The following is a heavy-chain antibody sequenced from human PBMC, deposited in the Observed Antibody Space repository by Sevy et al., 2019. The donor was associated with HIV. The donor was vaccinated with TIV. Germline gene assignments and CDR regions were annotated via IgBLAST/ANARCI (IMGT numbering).Heavy chain of an antibody. V-gene: IGHV5-51*01. Sequence: GESLKISCKGSGYTFTDYWIVWVRQMPGKGLEWMGIIYPGDSDTTYSPSLQGQVTISADKSISTTYLQWNSLKASDTAMYYCARGARGTLPSYYYYGMDVWGLGTTVTVSS. D-gene: IGHD1-1*01. J-gene: IGHJ6*02. CDR3: ARGARGTLPSYYYYGMDV. CDR1: GYTFTDYW. CDR2: IYPGDSDT.